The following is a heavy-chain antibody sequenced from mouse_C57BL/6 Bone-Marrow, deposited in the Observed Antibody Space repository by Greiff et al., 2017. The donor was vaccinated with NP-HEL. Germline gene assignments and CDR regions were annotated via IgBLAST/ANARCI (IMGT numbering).Heavy chain of an antibody. CDR1: GYTFTSYG. CDR2: IYPRSGNT. J-gene: IGHJ4*01. CDR3: ARGDYGSPFYAMDY. D-gene: IGHD1-1*01. Sequence: VQLQQSGAELARPGASVKLSCKASGYTFTSYGISWVKQRTGQGLEWIGEIYPRSGNTYYNEKFKGKATLTADKSSSTAYMELRSLTSEDSAVYFCARGDYGSPFYAMDYWGQGTSVTVSS. V-gene: IGHV1-81*01.